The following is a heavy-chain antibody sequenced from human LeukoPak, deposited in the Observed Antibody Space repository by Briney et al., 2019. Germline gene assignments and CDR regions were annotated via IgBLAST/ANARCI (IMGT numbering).Heavy chain of an antibody. CDR2: IYTSGST. V-gene: IGHV4-61*02. CDR3: ARGLVATITWPKPHYFDY. CDR1: GGSISSGSYY. Sequence: PSQTLSLTCTVSGGSISSGSYYWSWIRQPAGKGLEWIGRIYTSGSTNYNPSLKSRVTISVDTSKNQFSLKLSSVTAADTAVYYCARGLVATITWPKPHYFDYWGQGTLVTVSS. J-gene: IGHJ4*02. D-gene: IGHD5-12*01.